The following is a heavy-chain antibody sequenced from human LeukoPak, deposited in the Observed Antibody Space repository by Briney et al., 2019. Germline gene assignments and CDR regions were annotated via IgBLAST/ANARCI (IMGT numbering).Heavy chain of an antibody. V-gene: IGHV3-11*06. CDR3: AKDLGSGGYSRTSNRYFYYGMDL. CDR2: ISSSSSYT. CDR1: GFTFSDYY. Sequence: GGSLRLSCAASGFTFSDYYMSWIRQAPGKGLEWVSYISSSSSYTNYADSVKGRFTISRDNAKNSLYLQMNSLRAEDTAVYYCAKDLGSGGYSRTSNRYFYYGMDLWGQGTTVTVSS. J-gene: IGHJ6*02. D-gene: IGHD2-21*01.